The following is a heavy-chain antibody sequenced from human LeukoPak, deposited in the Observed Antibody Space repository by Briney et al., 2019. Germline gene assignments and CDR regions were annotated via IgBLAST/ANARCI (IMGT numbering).Heavy chain of an antibody. V-gene: IGHV1-18*01. CDR1: GYSFNTFG. Sequence: GASVKVSCKASGYSFNTFGISWVRQAPGQGLEWMGWISGYSGKTDSAQKLQDRVTMTTDNSTSTAYLELRSLRSDDTAVYFCVRVGSAYGDPLEFDLWGQGTLVTVSS. CDR2: ISGYSGKT. J-gene: IGHJ5*02. D-gene: IGHD2-21*01. CDR3: VRVGSAYGDPLEFDL.